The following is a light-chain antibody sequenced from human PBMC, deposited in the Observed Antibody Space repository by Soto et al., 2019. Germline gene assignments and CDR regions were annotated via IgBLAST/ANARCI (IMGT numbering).Light chain of an antibody. CDR3: QQYNNWPPGRT. J-gene: IGKJ1*01. Sequence: EIVMTQSPATLSVSPGERATLSCRASQSVSSNLAWYQQKPGQAPRLLIYDASTRATGIPARFSGSGSGTEFTLTISSLPSEDFAVYYCQQYNNWPPGRTFGQGTKVEIK. CDR1: QSVSSN. CDR2: DAS. V-gene: IGKV3-15*01.